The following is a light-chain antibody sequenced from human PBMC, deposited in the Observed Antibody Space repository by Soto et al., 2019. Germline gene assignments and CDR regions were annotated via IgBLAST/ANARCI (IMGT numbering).Light chain of an antibody. V-gene: IGLV1-40*01. CDR3: QSFDSSLSALV. CDR1: SSNIGAGLH. Sequence: QLVLTQPPSVSGAPGQRVTISCTGSSSNIGAGLHVHWYQQLPGTAPKLLISGNNNRPSGVPDRFSGSKSGTSASLAITGLQAEDEADYYCQSFDSSLSALVFGTGTKVTVL. J-gene: IGLJ1*01. CDR2: GNN.